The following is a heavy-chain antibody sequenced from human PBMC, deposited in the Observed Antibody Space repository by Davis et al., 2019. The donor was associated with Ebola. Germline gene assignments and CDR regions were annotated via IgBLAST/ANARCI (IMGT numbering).Heavy chain of an antibody. V-gene: IGHV4-39*01. J-gene: IGHJ4*02. Sequence: MPSETLSLTCTVSGGSISSSSYYWGWIRQPPGKGLEWIGNIYYSGSTNYNPSLKSRVTISVDTSMNQFSLRLSSVTAADTAVYYCARVQRYINSWHNDYWGQGTLVTVSS. CDR3: ARVQRYINSWHNDY. D-gene: IGHD6-13*01. CDR1: GGSISSSSYY. CDR2: IYYSGST.